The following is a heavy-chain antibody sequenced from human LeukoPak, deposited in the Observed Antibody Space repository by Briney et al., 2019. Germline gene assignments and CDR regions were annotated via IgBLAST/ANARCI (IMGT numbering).Heavy chain of an antibody. Sequence: ASVKVSCKASGYTFTSYGISWVRQAPGQGLEWMGWISAYNGITNYAQKLQGRVTMTTDTSTSTAYMELRSLRYDDTAVYYCARAERITIFGVVIRTDAFDIWGQGTMVTVSS. CDR2: ISAYNGIT. J-gene: IGHJ3*02. D-gene: IGHD3-3*01. CDR1: GYTFTSYG. CDR3: ARAERITIFGVVIRTDAFDI. V-gene: IGHV1-18*01.